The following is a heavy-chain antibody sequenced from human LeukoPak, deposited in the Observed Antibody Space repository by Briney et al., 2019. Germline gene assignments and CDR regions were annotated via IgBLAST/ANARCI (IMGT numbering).Heavy chain of an antibody. CDR2: IYYSGST. V-gene: IGHV4-59*08. J-gene: IGHJ4*02. Sequence: SETLSLTCTVSGGSISSYYWSWIRQPPGKGLEWIGYIYYSGSTNYNPSLKSRVTISVDTSKNQFSLKLSSLTAADTAVYYCARATGSWYFDYWGQGTLVTVSS. CDR1: GGSISSYY. CDR3: ARATGSWYFDY. D-gene: IGHD6-13*01.